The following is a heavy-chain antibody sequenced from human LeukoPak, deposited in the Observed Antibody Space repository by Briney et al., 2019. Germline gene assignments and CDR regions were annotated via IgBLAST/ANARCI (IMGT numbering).Heavy chain of an antibody. J-gene: IGHJ6*02. Sequence: SETLSLTCTVSGGSISNYYWSWIRQPPGKGLEWIGYIYYSGSTNYNPSLKSRVTISVDTSKNQFSLKLSSVTAADTDVYYCARAGYSSSWYGNYYYYYGMDVWGQGTTVTVSS. V-gene: IGHV4-59*01. CDR1: GGSISNYY. CDR3: ARAGYSSSWYGNYYYYYGMDV. CDR2: IYYSGST. D-gene: IGHD6-13*01.